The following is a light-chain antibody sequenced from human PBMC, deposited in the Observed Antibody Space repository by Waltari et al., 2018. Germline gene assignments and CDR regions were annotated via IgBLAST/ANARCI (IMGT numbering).Light chain of an antibody. CDR2: VVN. CDR3: QSYDTSLSVG. V-gene: IGLV1-40*01. J-gene: IGLJ2*01. Sequence: QSVLTQPPSVSGAPGQRVTLSCTGSVSHIGAYDVPWYQHRPGKAPTLLIYVVNNPPSGVPDRFVGSKSGTSASLAITSRRAEDEGVYYCQSYDTSLSVGFGGGTKLTVL. CDR1: VSHIGAYD.